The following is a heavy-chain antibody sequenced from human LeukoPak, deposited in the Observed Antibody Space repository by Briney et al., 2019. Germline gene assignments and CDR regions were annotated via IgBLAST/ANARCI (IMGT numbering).Heavy chain of an antibody. V-gene: IGHV3-11*05. CDR1: GFTFSDYY. CDR3: ARDYVGSSSWNYYYYYGMDV. CDR2: ISSSSSYT. Sequence: GGSLRLSCAASGFTFSDYYMSWIREAPGKGLEWVSYISSSSSYTNYADSVKGRFTISRDNAKNSLYLQMNSLRAEDTAVYYCARDYVGSSSWNYYYYYGMDVWGQGTTVTVSS. J-gene: IGHJ6*02. D-gene: IGHD6-13*01.